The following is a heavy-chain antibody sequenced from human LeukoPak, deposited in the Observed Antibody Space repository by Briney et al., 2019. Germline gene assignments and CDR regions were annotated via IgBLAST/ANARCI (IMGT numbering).Heavy chain of an antibody. CDR2: ISYDGSNK. D-gene: IGHD3-22*01. CDR1: GFTFSSYG. V-gene: IGHV3-30*18. CDR3: AKDFLAPYYYDGSGYPDY. J-gene: IGHJ4*02. Sequence: GGSLRLSCAASGFTFSSYGMHWVRQAPGKGLEWVAVISYDGSNKYYADSVKGRFTISRDNSKNTLYLQMNSLRAEDTAVYYCAKDFLAPYYYDGSGYPDYWGQGTLVTVSS.